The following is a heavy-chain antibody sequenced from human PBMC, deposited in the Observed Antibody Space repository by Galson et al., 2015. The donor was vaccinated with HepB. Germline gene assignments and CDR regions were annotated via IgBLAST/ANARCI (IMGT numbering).Heavy chain of an antibody. CDR2: IIPIFGTA. CDR1: GGTFSSYA. Sequence: SVKVSCKASGGTFSSYAISWVRQAPGQGLEWMGGIIPIFGTANYAQKFQGRVTITADESTSTAYMELSGLRSEDTAVYYCARDDYGDYVDSPQRGGDAFDIWGQGTMVTVSS. D-gene: IGHD4-17*01. V-gene: IGHV1-69*13. CDR3: ARDDYGDYVDSPQRGGDAFDI. J-gene: IGHJ3*02.